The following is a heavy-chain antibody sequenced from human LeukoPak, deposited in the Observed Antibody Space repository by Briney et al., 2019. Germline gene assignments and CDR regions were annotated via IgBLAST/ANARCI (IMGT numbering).Heavy chain of an antibody. CDR2: ISWNSGSI. V-gene: IGHV3-9*01. CDR1: GFTFDDYA. CDR3: AKSLKSRARIAGDWFDP. J-gene: IGHJ5*02. D-gene: IGHD6-13*01. Sequence: GGSLRLSCAASGFTFDDYAMHWVRQAPGKGLEWVSGISWNSGSIGYADSVKGRFTISRDNAKNSLYLQMNSLRAEDTALYYCAKSLKSRARIAGDWFDPWGQGTLVTVSS.